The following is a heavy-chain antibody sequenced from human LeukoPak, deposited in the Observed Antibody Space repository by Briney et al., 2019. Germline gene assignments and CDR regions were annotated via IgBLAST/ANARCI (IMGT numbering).Heavy chain of an antibody. V-gene: IGHV1-3*01. CDR2: INAGNGNT. Sequence: ASVKVSCKASGYTFTSYAMHWVRQAPGQRLEWMGWINAGNGNTKYSPKFQGRVTITRDTSASTAYMELSSLRSEDTAVYYCARDRAVAGTRWFDPWGQGTLVTVSS. D-gene: IGHD6-19*01. J-gene: IGHJ5*02. CDR3: ARDRAVAGTRWFDP. CDR1: GYTFTSYA.